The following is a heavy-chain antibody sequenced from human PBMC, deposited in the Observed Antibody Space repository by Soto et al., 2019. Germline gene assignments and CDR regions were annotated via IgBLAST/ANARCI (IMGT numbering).Heavy chain of an antibody. Sequence: EVQLLESGGGLVQPGGSLRLSCAASGFTFSNYGMTWVRQAPGKGLEWVSGMSRDGGVTDYTDSVKGRFTISRDISKKTLYLQMNSLIAEDTAVYYCAKIDKFNPQSSGWANRFDYWGQGTLVTVSS. CDR1: GFTFSNYG. D-gene: IGHD6-19*01. CDR3: AKIDKFNPQSSGWANRFDY. V-gene: IGHV3-23*01. J-gene: IGHJ4*02. CDR2: MSRDGGVT.